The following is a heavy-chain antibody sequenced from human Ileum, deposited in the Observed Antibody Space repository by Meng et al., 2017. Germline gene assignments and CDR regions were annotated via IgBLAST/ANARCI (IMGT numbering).Heavy chain of an antibody. J-gene: IGHJ4*02. V-gene: IGHV4-30-4*01. CDR1: GGSISSGDYY. CDR2: IFYTGAT. CDR3: VSERRRSYFFDY. Sequence: QVQLQESGPGLVKPSQTLSLTCTVSGGSISSGDYYWSWIRQPPGKGLEWIGYIFYTGATYSNPYLKSRVTVSLDTSKSQFSLKLSYVTAAETAIYYCVSERRRSYFFDYWGQGTLVTVSS.